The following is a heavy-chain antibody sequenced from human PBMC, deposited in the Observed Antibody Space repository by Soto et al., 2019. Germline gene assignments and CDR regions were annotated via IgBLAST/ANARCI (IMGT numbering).Heavy chain of an antibody. V-gene: IGHV3-30-3*01. J-gene: IGHJ3*01. CDR3: ARAIHRGLYAFDL. CDR2: ISYDGSNK. CDR1: GFTFSSYA. Sequence: PGGSLRLSCAASGFTFSSYAMHWVRQAPGKGLEWVAVISYDGSNKYYADSVKGRFTISRDNSKNTLYLQMNSLRAEDTAVYYCARAIHRGLYAFDLWGQGTMVTVSS.